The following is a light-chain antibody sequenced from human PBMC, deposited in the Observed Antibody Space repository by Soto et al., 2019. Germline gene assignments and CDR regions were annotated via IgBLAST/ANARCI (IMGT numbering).Light chain of an antibody. V-gene: IGKV1-5*03. CDR2: EAS. CDR1: QSVSSW. Sequence: DIQMTQSPSTLAASIGDTVTITCRASQSVSSWLAWYQQKPGEAPNLLIYEASTLETGVPSRFSGSGSGTKFNLTISSLQPDDFATYYCQQYNSYSPYNFGQGTKLEIK. CDR3: QQYNSYSPYN. J-gene: IGKJ2*01.